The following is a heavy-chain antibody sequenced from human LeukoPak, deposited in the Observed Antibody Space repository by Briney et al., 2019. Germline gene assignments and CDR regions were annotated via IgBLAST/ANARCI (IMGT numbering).Heavy chain of an antibody. Sequence: SETLSLTCTVSGGSISSGGYSWSWIRQHPGKGLAWIGYIYYSGSTYYNPSLKSRVTISVDTSKNQFSLKLSSVTAADTAVYYCARHGPTGLLYVEAWGQGTLVTVSS. CDR1: GGSISSGGYS. V-gene: IGHV4-31*03. CDR2: IYYSGST. J-gene: IGHJ5*02. D-gene: IGHD3-3*01. CDR3: ARHGPTGLLYVEA.